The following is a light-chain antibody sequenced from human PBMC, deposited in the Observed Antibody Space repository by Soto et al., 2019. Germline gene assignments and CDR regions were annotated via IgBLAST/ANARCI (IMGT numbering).Light chain of an antibody. Sequence: ETVMPQSPATLSVSPGDRVTLSCRASEGVGSSLAWYQQKPGQAPRVLIYGASTTAPGIPARFSGSGSGTEFTLTISSLQSEESAVYHCQQYNDWPRTVGQGTKVDI. J-gene: IGKJ1*01. CDR1: EGVGSS. CDR2: GAS. V-gene: IGKV3-15*01. CDR3: QQYNDWPRT.